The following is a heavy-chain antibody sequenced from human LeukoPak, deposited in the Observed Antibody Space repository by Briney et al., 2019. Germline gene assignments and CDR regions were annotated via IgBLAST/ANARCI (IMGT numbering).Heavy chain of an antibody. CDR2: IHFRGST. CDR1: GASVSSGNYY. D-gene: IGHD3-22*01. J-gene: IGHJ4*02. Sequence: PSETLSLTCTVSGASVSSGNYYWSWIRQSPGEGLEWIEYIHFRGSTYYNPSFKSRVTISVDTSKNQFSLKLSSVTAADTAVYYCARGSPFVLNSSGRATSGATYYFDYWGQGTLVTVSS. CDR3: ARGSPFVLNSSGRATSGATYYFDY. V-gene: IGHV4-30-4*08.